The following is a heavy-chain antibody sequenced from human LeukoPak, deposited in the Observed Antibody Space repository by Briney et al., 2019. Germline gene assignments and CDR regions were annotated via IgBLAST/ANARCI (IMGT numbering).Heavy chain of an antibody. V-gene: IGHV1-18*01. CDR3: ARVGQSHRNYGSRGFLDY. CDR1: GYTFTSYG. CDR2: ISAYNGNT. D-gene: IGHD4-17*01. Sequence: ASVKVSCKASGYTFTSYGISWVRQAPGQGLEWMGWISAYNGNTNYAQKLQGRVTMTTDTSTSTAYMELRSLRSDDTAVYYCARVGQSHRNYGSRGFLDYWGQGTLVTVSS. J-gene: IGHJ4*02.